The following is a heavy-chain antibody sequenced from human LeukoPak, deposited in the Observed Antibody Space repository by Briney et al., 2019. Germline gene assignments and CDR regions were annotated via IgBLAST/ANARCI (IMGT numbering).Heavy chain of an antibody. CDR1: GYSFSSFY. CDR2: IFPADSDT. V-gene: IGHV5-51*01. CDR3: ARRYYDKRAFDI. Sequence: GESLKISCQGSGYSFSSFYIGWVRQLPGKGLEWMGNIFPADSDTTYSPSFQGQVTMSADKSISTACLQWSSLKASDTAMYYCARRYYDKRAFDIWGQGTMVTVSS. D-gene: IGHD3-22*01. J-gene: IGHJ3*02.